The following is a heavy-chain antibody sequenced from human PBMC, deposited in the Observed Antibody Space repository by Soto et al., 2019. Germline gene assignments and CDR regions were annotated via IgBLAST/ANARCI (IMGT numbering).Heavy chain of an antibody. CDR3: AREVSIFGVGYFDY. CDR1: GFTFSSYG. J-gene: IGHJ4*02. D-gene: IGHD3-3*01. CDR2: IWYDGSNK. Sequence: PGGSLRLSCAASGFTFSSYGMHWVRQAPGKGLEWVAVIWYDGSNKYYADSVKGRFTISRDNSKNTLYLQMNSLRAEDTAVYYCAREVSIFGVGYFDYWGQGTLVTVSS. V-gene: IGHV3-33*01.